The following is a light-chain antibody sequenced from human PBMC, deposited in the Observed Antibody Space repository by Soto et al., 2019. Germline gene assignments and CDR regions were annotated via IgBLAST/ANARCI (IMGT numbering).Light chain of an antibody. J-gene: IGLJ3*02. V-gene: IGLV1-47*02. CDR1: SSNIGTNF. Sequence: QPVLTQPPSASGTPGQRVTISCSGSSSNIGTNFVYWYQQLPRTAPQLLIYSNNQRPSGVPDRFSASKSGTSASLAISGLRSEDEADYYCAAWDDSLSGRWVFGGGTKLTVL. CDR3: AAWDDSLSGRWV. CDR2: SNN.